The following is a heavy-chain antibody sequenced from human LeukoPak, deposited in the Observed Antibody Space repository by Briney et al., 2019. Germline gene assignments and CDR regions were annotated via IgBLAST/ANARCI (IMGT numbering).Heavy chain of an antibody. J-gene: IGHJ5*02. V-gene: IGHV4-59*01. D-gene: IGHD5-18*01. CDR3: ARGGQLNWFDP. CDR2: IYYSGST. CDR1: GGSISSYY. Sequence: SETLSLTCTVSGGSISSYYWSWIRQPPGKGLEWIGYIYYSGSTNYNPSLKSRVTISVDTSKNQFSLRLTSVTAADTAMYYCARGGQLNWFDPWGQGTLVTVSS.